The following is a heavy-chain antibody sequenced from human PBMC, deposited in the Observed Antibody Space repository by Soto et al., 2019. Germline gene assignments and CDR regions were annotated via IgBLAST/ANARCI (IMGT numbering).Heavy chain of an antibody. CDR1: GFTFSNAW. CDR3: TTKWYCSSTSCRNPPYYYYGMDV. V-gene: IGHV3-15*07. D-gene: IGHD2-2*01. J-gene: IGHJ6*02. Sequence: GGSLRLSCAASGFTFSNAWMNWVRQAPGKGLEWVGRIKSKTDGGTTDYAAPVKGRFTISRDDSKNTLYLQMNSLKTEDTAVYYCTTKWYCSSTSCRNPPYYYYGMDVWGQGTTVTVSS. CDR2: IKSKTDGGTT.